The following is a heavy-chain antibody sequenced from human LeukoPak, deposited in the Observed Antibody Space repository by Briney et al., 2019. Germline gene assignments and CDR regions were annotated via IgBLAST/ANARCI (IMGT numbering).Heavy chain of an antibody. J-gene: IGHJ4*02. CDR3: ARDRQALVRGVTHFFDY. V-gene: IGHV3-66*01. CDR2: IYSGGST. CDR1: GFTFSDYY. D-gene: IGHD3-10*01. Sequence: GGSLRLSCAASGFTFSDYYMSWIRQAPGKGLEWVSVIYSGGSTYYADSVKGRFTISRDNSKNTLYLQMNSLRAEDTAVYYCARDRQALVRGVTHFFDYWGQGTLVTVSS.